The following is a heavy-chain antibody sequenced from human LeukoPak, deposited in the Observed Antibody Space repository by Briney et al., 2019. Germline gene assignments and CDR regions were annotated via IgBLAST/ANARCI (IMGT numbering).Heavy chain of an antibody. Sequence: ASVKVSCKATGYTFTGYYMHWVRQARGQGLEWMGWINPNSGGTNYAQKFQGRVTMTRDTSISTAYMELTRLRSDDTAVYYCARLPYTMVRGVDDAFDIWGQGTMVTVSS. V-gene: IGHV1-2*02. CDR3: ARLPYTMVRGVDDAFDI. CDR1: GYTFTGYY. CDR2: INPNSGGT. J-gene: IGHJ3*02. D-gene: IGHD3-10*01.